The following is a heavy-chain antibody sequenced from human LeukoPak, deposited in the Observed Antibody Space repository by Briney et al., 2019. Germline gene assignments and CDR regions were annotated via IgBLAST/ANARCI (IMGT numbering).Heavy chain of an antibody. J-gene: IGHJ4*02. D-gene: IGHD6-19*01. Sequence: SETLSLTCAVSGGSISSSNWWSWVRQPPGKGLEWIGEIYHSGSTNYNPSLKSRVTISVDKSKNQFSLKLSSVTAADTAVYYCARRSGWYGGGLDYWGQGTLVTVSS. V-gene: IGHV4-4*02. CDR3: ARRSGWYGGGLDY. CDR1: GGSISSSNW. CDR2: IYHSGST.